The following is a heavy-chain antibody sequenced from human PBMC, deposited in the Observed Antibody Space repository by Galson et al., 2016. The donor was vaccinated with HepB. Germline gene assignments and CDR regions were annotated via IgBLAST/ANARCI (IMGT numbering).Heavy chain of an antibody. CDR1: GFTFSSYA. V-gene: IGHV3-23*01. Sequence: SLRLSCAASGFTFSSYAMNWVRQAPGKGLEWVSSIYGESPSTHYADAVTGRFSISRDISKNTLYRQMNSRRAEDTAVYYWANRDCSGGVCYKHFDTWGQGTLVTVSS. D-gene: IGHD2-8*02. J-gene: IGHJ4*02. CDR3: ANRDCSGGVCYKHFDT. CDR2: IYGESPST.